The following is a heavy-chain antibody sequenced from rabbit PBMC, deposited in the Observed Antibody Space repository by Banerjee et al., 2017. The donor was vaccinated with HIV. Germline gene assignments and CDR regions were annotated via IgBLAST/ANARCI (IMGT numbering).Heavy chain of an antibody. Sequence: EGSLTLTCTASGFSFSNKYVMCWVRQAPGKGLEWIACINTSSGNTVYATWAKGRFTISKTSWTTVTLQMTSLTAADTATYFCARERYAGYGYATDGMDLWGPGTLVTVS. CDR1: GFSFSNKYV. J-gene: IGHJ6*01. CDR2: INTSSGNT. D-gene: IGHD6-1*01. CDR3: ARERYAGYGYATDGMDL. V-gene: IGHV1S45*01.